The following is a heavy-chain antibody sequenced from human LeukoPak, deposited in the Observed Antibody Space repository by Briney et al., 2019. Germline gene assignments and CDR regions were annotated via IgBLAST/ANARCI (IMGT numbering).Heavy chain of an antibody. CDR3: ARAPLGGNSRGAFDI. V-gene: IGHV3-30*03. D-gene: IGHD4-23*01. Sequence: GRSLRLSCAASGFSFSNYGMHWVRQAPGKGLEWVAVISYDGGNKYYADSVKGRFTISRDNSKNTLYLQMSSLRAEDTAVYYCARAPLGGNSRGAFDIWGQGTMVTVSS. J-gene: IGHJ3*02. CDR2: ISYDGGNK. CDR1: GFSFSNYG.